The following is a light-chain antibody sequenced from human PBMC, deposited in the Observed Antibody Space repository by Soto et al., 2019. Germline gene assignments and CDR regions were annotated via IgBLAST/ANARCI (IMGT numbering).Light chain of an antibody. CDR2: GAY. CDR1: QSVSSN. V-gene: IGKV3-15*01. J-gene: IGKJ5*01. CDR3: QQRSNWPLIT. Sequence: ELVMTQSPATLSLSPGDSATLSCRDSQSVSSNLAWYQQKPGQAPRLLIYGAYTRATGIPARFSGSGSGTEFTLTISSLEPEDFAVYYCQQRSNWPLITFGQGTRLEI.